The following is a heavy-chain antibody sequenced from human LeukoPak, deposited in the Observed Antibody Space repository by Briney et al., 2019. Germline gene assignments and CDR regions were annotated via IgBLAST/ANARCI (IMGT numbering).Heavy chain of an antibody. J-gene: IGHJ4*02. CDR1: GGSISSYY. V-gene: IGHV4-59*01. CDR2: IYYSGST. Sequence: TLSLTCTVSGGSISSYYWSWIRQPPGKGLEWIGYIYYSGSTNYNPSLKSRVTISLDTSKNQFSLKLSSVTAADTAVYYCARGVVAAAGRTFDFWGQGTLVTVSS. CDR3: ARGVVAAAGRTFDF. D-gene: IGHD6-13*01.